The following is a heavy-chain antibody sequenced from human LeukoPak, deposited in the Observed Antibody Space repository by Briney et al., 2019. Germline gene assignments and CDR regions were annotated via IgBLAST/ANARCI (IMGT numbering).Heavy chain of an antibody. Sequence: GGSLRLSCAASGFTFSSYWMHWVRQGPGKGPVWVSRIDDDGNSITYADSVKGRFTISRDNAKNTLYLQMNSLRAEDTAVYFCAIGFGDSRVRYYYGMDVWGQGTTVTVSS. J-gene: IGHJ6*02. CDR3: AIGFGDSRVRYYYGMDV. D-gene: IGHD4-17*01. CDR1: GFTFSSYW. V-gene: IGHV3-74*03. CDR2: IDDDGNSI.